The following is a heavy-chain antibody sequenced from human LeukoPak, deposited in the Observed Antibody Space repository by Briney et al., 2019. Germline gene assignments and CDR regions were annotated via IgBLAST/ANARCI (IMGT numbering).Heavy chain of an antibody. CDR3: AHRRSGRFYFDY. Sequence: ESGPTLVKPTQTLTLTCTFSGFSLSTREVGVGWIRQPPGKALEWLALIYWDDDKRYTPSLKSRLTITKDTSKNQVVLTMTNMDPVDIATYYCAHRRSGRFYFDYWGQGTLVTVSS. CDR2: IYWDDDK. V-gene: IGHV2-5*02. J-gene: IGHJ4*02. CDR1: GFSLSTREVG.